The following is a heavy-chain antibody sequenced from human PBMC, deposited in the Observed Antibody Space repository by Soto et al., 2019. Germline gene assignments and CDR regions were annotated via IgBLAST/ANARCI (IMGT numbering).Heavy chain of an antibody. D-gene: IGHD6-6*01. CDR1: GFTFITYA. CDR2: ISNDGSKK. J-gene: IGHJ4*02. CDR3: ARADTRSSAFDY. V-gene: IGHV3-30-3*01. Sequence: QVQLVESGGGVVQPGRSLRLSCATSGFTFITYAMHWVRQAPGNGLEWVAVISNDGSKKYYADSVKGRVTISRDNSKNTLFLQMNSLRAEDTAVYYCARADTRSSAFDYWGQGTLVTVSS.